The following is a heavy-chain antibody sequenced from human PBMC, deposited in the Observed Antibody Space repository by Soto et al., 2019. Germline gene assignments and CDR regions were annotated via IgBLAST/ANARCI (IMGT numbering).Heavy chain of an antibody. CDR3: ARDGRYGDSSGYYPCDY. J-gene: IGHJ4*02. D-gene: IGHD3-22*01. V-gene: IGHV1-69*13. CDR1: GGTFSSYA. CDR2: IIPIFGTA. Sequence: SVKVSCKASGGTFSSYAISWVRQAPGQGLEWMGGIIPIFGTANYAQKFQGRVTITADESTSTAYMELSSLRSEDTAVYYCARDGRYGDSSGYYPCDYWGQGTPVTVSS.